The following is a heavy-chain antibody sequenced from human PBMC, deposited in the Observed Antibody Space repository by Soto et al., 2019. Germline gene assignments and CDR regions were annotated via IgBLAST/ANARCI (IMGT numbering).Heavy chain of an antibody. D-gene: IGHD3-16*01. CDR3: GKDGLAEGFDY. V-gene: IGHV3-23*01. CDR2: VSATAGTT. Sequence: GGSLRLSCAASGFTFSNYAMSWVRQAPGKGLEWVALVSATAGTTYYTDSVKGRFTISRDNPRNTVYLQMNSLRADDPAVYYCGKDGLAEGFDYWGQGSLGTVSS. J-gene: IGHJ4*02. CDR1: GFTFSNYA.